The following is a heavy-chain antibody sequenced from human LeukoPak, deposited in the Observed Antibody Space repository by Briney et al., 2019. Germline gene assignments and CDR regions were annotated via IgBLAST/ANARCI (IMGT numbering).Heavy chain of an antibody. D-gene: IGHD3-10*01. Sequence: GGSLRLSCAASGFTFSSYAMTWVRQAPGKGLEWVSAISGSGGSTYYADSVKGRFTISRDNSKNTLYLQMNSLRAEDTALYYCAKEHPSSYGSGSYNSDYWGQGTLVTVSS. J-gene: IGHJ4*02. CDR2: ISGSGGST. V-gene: IGHV3-23*01. CDR3: AKEHPSSYGSGSYNSDY. CDR1: GFTFSSYA.